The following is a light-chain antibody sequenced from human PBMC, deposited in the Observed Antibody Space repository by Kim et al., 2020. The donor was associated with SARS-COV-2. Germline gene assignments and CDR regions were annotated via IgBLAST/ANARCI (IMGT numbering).Light chain of an antibody. J-gene: IGKJ2*01. V-gene: IGKV2-28*01. CDR1: QSLLYSNGYNY. CDR2: WGS. Sequence: DTVMTQSPLSLSVTPGEPASISCRSSQSLLYSNGYNYLDWYVQRSGQSPQLLIFWGSSRASGVPERFSGSGSGTDFTLRISRVEAEDVGMYYCMQALHFPPYTFGQGTKLEI. CDR3: MQALHFPPYT.